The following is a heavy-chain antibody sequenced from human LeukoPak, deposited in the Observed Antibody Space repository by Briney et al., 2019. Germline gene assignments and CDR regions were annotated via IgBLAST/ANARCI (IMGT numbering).Heavy chain of an antibody. CDR2: IYYSGST. Sequence: SETPSLTCTVSGGSISSYYWSWIRQPPGKGLEWIGYIYYSGSTNYNPSLKSRVTISVDTSKNQFSLKLSSVTAADTAVYYCARDRQQLPIDYWGQGTLVTVSS. V-gene: IGHV4-59*12. J-gene: IGHJ4*02. CDR1: GGSISSYY. CDR3: ARDRQQLPIDY. D-gene: IGHD6-13*01.